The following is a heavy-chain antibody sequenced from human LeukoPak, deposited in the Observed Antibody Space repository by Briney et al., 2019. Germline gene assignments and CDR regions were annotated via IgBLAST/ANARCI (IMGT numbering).Heavy chain of an antibody. V-gene: IGHV4-61*02. D-gene: IGHD3-10*01. CDR2: IYTSGST. CDR1: GGSISSGSYY. CDR3: ARDHNYYGYHDY. J-gene: IGHJ4*02. Sequence: PSQTLSLTCTVSGGSISSGSYYWSWIRQPAGKGLEWIGRIYTSGSTNYNPSLKSRVTISVDTSKNQFSLKLSSVTAADTAVYYCARDHNYYGYHDYWGQGTLVTVSS.